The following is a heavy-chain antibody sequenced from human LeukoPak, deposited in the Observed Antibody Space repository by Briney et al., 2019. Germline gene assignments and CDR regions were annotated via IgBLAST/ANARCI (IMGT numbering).Heavy chain of an antibody. Sequence: SETLSLTCAVSGYSISSGYYWGWIRQPPGKGLEWIGCIYQSGSTYYNPSLKSRVTISVDTSKNQFSLKLNSVTAADTAVYYCARVYSNYYMDVWGKGTTVTVSS. J-gene: IGHJ6*03. D-gene: IGHD6-13*01. CDR3: ARVYSNYYMDV. CDR1: GYSISSGYY. CDR2: IYQSGST. V-gene: IGHV4-38-2*01.